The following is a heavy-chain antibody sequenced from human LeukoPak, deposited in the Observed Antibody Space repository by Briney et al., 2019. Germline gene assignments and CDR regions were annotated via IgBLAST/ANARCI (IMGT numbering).Heavy chain of an antibody. J-gene: IGHJ4*02. Sequence: GASVKVSCKASGYTFTTYGISWVRQAPGQGLEWVGWINTYNGDTKYAQKFQGRVTMTSDTSTSTAYMELRSLRSDDTAVYYCARDRRGSGSYYREYWGQGTLVTVSS. V-gene: IGHV1-18*01. D-gene: IGHD3-10*01. CDR1: GYTFTTYG. CDR3: ARDRRGSGSYYREY. CDR2: INTYNGDT.